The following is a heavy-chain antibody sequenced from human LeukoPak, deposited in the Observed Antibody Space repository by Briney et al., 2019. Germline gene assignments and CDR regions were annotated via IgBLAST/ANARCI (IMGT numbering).Heavy chain of an antibody. Sequence: SETLSLTCTVSGGSISSGGYYWSWIRQHPGKGLEWIGYIYYSGSTYYNPSLKSRVTISVDTSKNQFSLKLSSVTAADTAVYYCARRYSSSWYQSGFDYWGQGTLVTVSS. J-gene: IGHJ4*02. CDR1: GGSISSGGYY. CDR2: IYYSGST. CDR3: ARRYSSSWYQSGFDY. D-gene: IGHD6-13*01. V-gene: IGHV4-31*03.